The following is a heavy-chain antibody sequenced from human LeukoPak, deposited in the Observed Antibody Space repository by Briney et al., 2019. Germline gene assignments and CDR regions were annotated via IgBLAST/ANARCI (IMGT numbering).Heavy chain of an antibody. Sequence: SGPTLVNPTQTLTLTCTFSGFSLSTSGVGVGWIRQPPGKALEWLALIYWNDDNLYSPPLKSRLTITKDTSKKQVVLTMTNMDPVDTATYYCAHYGDYRFMYYFDFWGQGVLVSVSS. CDR3: AHYGDYRFMYYFDF. CDR1: GFSLSTSGVG. CDR2: IYWNDDN. D-gene: IGHD4-17*01. J-gene: IGHJ4*02. V-gene: IGHV2-5*01.